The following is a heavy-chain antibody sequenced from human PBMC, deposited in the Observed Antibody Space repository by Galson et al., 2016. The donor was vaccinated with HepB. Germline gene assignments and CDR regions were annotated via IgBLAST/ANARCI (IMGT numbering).Heavy chain of an antibody. CDR2: IVVGSGNT. D-gene: IGHD5-18*01. CDR1: GFTFSSSA. J-gene: IGHJ4*02. CDR3: ARGGYSYDY. Sequence: SVKVSCKASGFTFSSSAVQWVRQARGQRLEWMGWIVVGSGNTKYAEKFQERVTITRDTSTNTVYMELKSLTSEDTAMYYCARGGYSYDYWGQGTLVTVSS. V-gene: IGHV1-58*01.